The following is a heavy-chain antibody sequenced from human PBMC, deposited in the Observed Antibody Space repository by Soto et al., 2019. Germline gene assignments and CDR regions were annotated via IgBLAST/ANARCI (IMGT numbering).Heavy chain of an antibody. CDR2: INASGTT. J-gene: IGHJ5*02. Sequence: QVQLQQWGAGLLKPSETLSLTCAVFGGSFSGHYWSWIRQSPGKGLEWIGEINASGTTNYNPSLKSRVTISIDTSNNQFFLRLSSVTAADSSLYFCARGPHITILKKRFDPWGQGTLVTVSS. CDR1: GGSFSGHY. CDR3: ARGPHITILKKRFDP. V-gene: IGHV4-34*01.